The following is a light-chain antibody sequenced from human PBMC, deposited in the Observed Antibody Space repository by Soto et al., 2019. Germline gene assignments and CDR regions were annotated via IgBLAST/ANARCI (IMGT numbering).Light chain of an antibody. J-gene: IGKJ5*01. CDR3: QQYVSLPIT. V-gene: IGKV3-20*01. CDR1: QSVRTY. Sequence: EIVLTQSPVTLSFSPGERCSRSCRASQSVRTYLAWYQVKPGQAPRLLIYGAFSRATGIPDRFSGSGSGTDFTLTINRVAPEDFAVYYCQQYVSLPITFGQGTRLEI. CDR2: GAF.